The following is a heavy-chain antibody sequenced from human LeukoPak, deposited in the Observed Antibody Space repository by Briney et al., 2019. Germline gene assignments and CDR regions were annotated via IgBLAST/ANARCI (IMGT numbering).Heavy chain of an antibody. CDR2: IYSRGSA. J-gene: IGHJ3*02. V-gene: IGHV4-30-4*08. D-gene: IGHD1-26*01. CDR3: ARPGGLVGATRAFDI. CDR1: GGSVSSGDYY. Sequence: PSETLSLTCTVSGGSVSSGDYYWTWIRQPPGKGLAWIGYIYSRGSAYSAPSLKNRVTISVDTSKNQFSLKLSSVTAADTAVYYCARPGGLVGATRAFDIWGQGTMVTVSS.